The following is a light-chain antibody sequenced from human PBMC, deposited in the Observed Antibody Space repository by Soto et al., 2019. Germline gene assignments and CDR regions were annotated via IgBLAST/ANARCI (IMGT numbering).Light chain of an antibody. CDR1: QTVRNNY. J-gene: IGKJ4*01. V-gene: IGKV3-20*01. Sequence: ELVLTQAPGTLSLSPGERSTLSCRASQTVRNNYLAWYQQKPGQAPKXXIYDASSRATGIPDRFSGGGSGTDFTLTISRLEPEDFAVYYCQQFSSYPLTFGGGTKVDIK. CDR2: DAS. CDR3: QQFSSYPLT.